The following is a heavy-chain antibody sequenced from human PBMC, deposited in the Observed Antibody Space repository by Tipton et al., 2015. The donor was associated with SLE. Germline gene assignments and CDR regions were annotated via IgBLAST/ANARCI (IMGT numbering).Heavy chain of an antibody. CDR2: IYYSGST. CDR1: GGSFSGYY. J-gene: IGHJ2*01. D-gene: IGHD5-12*01. Sequence: TLSLTCAVYGGSFSGYYWSWIRQHPGKGLEWIGYIYYSGSTYYNPSLKSRVTISVDTSKNQFSLKLSSVTAADTAVYYCARDLSTATAPRGYFDLWGRGTLVTVSS. V-gene: IGHV4-31*11. CDR3: ARDLSTATAPRGYFDL.